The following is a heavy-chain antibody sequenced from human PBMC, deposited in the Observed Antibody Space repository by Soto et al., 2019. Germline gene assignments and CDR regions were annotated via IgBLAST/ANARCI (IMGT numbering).Heavy chain of an antibody. CDR1: GGSISPYY. CDR2: IHYSGST. D-gene: IGHD3-10*01. CDR3: ARHNYGSGSTYFDY. V-gene: IGHV4-59*08. Sequence: SETLSLTCTVSGGSISPYYWSWIRQPPGKGLEWIGNIHYSGSTNYNPSLKSRVTISVDTSKNQFSLKLNSMTAADTAVYYCARHNYGSGSTYFDYWGQGTLVTVSS. J-gene: IGHJ4*02.